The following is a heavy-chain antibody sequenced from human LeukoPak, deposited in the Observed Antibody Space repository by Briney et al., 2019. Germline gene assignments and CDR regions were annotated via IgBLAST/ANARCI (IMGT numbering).Heavy chain of an antibody. CDR3: ARTYGGNSLVDY. CDR2: IYYSGST. D-gene: IGHD4-23*01. V-gene: IGHV4-39*07. CDR1: GGSISSYY. J-gene: IGHJ4*02. Sequence: SETLSLTCTVSGGSISSYYWSWIRQPPGKGLEWIGSIYYSGSTYYNPSLKSRVTISVDTSKNQFSLKLSSVTAADTAVYYCARTYGGNSLVDYWGQGTLVTVSS.